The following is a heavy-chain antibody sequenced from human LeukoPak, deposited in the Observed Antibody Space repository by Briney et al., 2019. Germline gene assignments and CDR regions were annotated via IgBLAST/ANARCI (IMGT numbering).Heavy chain of an antibody. CDR1: GGTFSSYA. D-gene: IGHD3-22*01. Sequence: SVKVSCKASGGTFSSYAISWVRQAPGQGLEWMGGIIPIFGTANYAQKFQGRVTITADESTSTAYMELSSLRSEDTAVYYCARDPSNTSGNFPYFDYWGQGTLVTVSS. CDR2: IIPIFGTA. V-gene: IGHV1-69*13. CDR3: ARDPSNTSGNFPYFDY. J-gene: IGHJ4*02.